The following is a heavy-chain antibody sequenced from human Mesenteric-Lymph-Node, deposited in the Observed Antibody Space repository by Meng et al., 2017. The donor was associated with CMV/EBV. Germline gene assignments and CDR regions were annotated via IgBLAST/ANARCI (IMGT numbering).Heavy chain of an antibody. J-gene: IGHJ4*02. CDR1: GFTFSSYA. Sequence: GESLKISYAASGFTFSSYAMSWVRQAPGKGLEWVSAIGGGSWNTYYADSVKGRFTISRDNSKNTLYLQMSSLRAEDAALYYCAKGMGYDFWSGYYFHHWGQGTLVTVSS. CDR3: AKGMGYDFWSGYYFHH. D-gene: IGHD3-3*01. V-gene: IGHV3-23*01. CDR2: IGGGSWNT.